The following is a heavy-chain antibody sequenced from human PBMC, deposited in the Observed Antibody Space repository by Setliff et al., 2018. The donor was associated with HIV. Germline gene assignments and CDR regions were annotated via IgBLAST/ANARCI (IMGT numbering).Heavy chain of an antibody. Sequence: PSETLSLTCTVSGDSISSYFWSWIRQSPGKGLEWIGFRSTTGSTNYNPSLKSRVTLSVDTSKNQFSLNLSSVTAADTAVYYCARGGYSSGWYGTFDIWGQGTMVTV. V-gene: IGHV4-4*09. CDR1: GDSISSYF. D-gene: IGHD6-19*01. CDR2: RSTTGST. CDR3: ARGGYSSGWYGTFDI. J-gene: IGHJ3*02.